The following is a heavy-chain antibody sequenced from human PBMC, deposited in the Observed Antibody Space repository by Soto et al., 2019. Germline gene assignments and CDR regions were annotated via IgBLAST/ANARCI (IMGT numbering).Heavy chain of an antibody. D-gene: IGHD3-10*01. V-gene: IGHV3-30*03. J-gene: IGHJ6*02. CDR3: ARDLLLWFGELLNYYGMDV. Sequence: GGSLRLSCAASGFTFRSYGMHWVRQAPAKGLEWVAVISYDGSNKHYVDSVKGRFTISRDNAKNSLYLQMNSLRAEDTAVYYCARDLLLWFGELLNYYGMDVWGQGTTVTVSS. CDR2: ISYDGSNK. CDR1: GFTFRSYG.